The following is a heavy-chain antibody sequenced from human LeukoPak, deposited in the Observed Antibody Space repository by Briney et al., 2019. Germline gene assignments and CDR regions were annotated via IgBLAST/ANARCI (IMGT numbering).Heavy chain of an antibody. CDR2: IINSRTIM. Sequence: IINSRTIMYHTASVKGRFTIPRDNAKNSLYLQMNSLRAEDTAVYYCAREVRGYYFYYGMDVWGQGPTVTVSS. CDR3: AREVRGYYFYYGMDV. J-gene: IGHJ6*02. V-gene: IGHV3-11*01.